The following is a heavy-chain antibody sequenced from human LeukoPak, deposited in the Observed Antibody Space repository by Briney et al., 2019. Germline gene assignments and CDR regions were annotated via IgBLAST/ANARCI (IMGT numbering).Heavy chain of an antibody. CDR3: ARFPGRVLRYFDWSSNY. D-gene: IGHD3-9*01. CDR2: IYHSGST. Sequence: PSETLSLTCTVSGYSISSGYYWGWIRQPPGKGLEWIGSIYHSGSTYYNPSLKSRVTISVDTSKNQFSLKLSSVTAADTAVYYCARFPGRVLRYFDWSSNYWGQGTLVTVSS. CDR1: GYSISSGYY. V-gene: IGHV4-38-2*02. J-gene: IGHJ4*02.